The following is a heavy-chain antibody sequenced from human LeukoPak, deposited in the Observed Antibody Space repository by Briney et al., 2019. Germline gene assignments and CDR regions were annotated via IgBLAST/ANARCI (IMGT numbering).Heavy chain of an antibody. J-gene: IGHJ4*02. CDR3: ARDRYCSGGSCYLSDD. D-gene: IGHD2-15*01. V-gene: IGHV4-59*01. Sequence: SETLSLTCTVSGGSISSYYWSWIRQPPGKGLEWIGYIYYSGSTNYNPSLKSRVTISVDTSKNQFSLKLSSVTAADTAVYYCARDRYCSGGSCYLSDDWGQGTLVTVSS. CDR2: IYYSGST. CDR1: GGSISSYY.